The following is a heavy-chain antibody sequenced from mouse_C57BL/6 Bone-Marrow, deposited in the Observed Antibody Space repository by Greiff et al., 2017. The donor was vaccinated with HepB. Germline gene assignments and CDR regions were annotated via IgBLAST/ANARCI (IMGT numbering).Heavy chain of an antibody. D-gene: IGHD1-1*01. CDR3: ARGYVSSLCDY. CDR2: IHPTSGCT. CDR1: GYTFTSYW. Sequence: QVQLKQPGAELVKPGASVKLSCKASGYTFTSYWMHWVKQRPGQGLEWIGMIHPTSGCTNYNEKLKSKATLTVNKSSSTAYMQLSSLSSEDSAVYYCARGYVSSLCDYWGQGTTLTVSS. J-gene: IGHJ2*01. V-gene: IGHV1-64*01.